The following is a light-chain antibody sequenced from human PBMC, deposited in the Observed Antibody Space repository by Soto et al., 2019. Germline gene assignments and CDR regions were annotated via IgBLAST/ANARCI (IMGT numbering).Light chain of an antibody. CDR3: LLSYIDARV. Sequence: QAVVTQEPSLTVSPGGTVTLTCGSSTGSVTSGHYPYWFQQKPGQAPRTLIYHTTNKPSWTPARFSGSLLGGKAALTLSGAQPEDEADYYCLLSYIDARVFGGGTKVTVL. CDR1: TGSVTSGHY. J-gene: IGLJ2*01. V-gene: IGLV7-46*01. CDR2: HTT.